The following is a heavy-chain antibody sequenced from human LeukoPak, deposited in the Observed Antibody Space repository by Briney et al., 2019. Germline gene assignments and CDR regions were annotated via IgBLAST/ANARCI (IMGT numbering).Heavy chain of an antibody. Sequence: GGSLRLSCAASGVTFSSYAMSWVRQAPGKGLEWVSAIVPSGGSTYYADSVRGRFTISRDNSRNTLYLQMNILTAEDTAVYYCVRGWQQLGSWGRGTLVTVSS. J-gene: IGHJ1*01. CDR3: VRGWQQLGS. CDR1: GVTFSSYA. CDR2: IVPSGGST. D-gene: IGHD1-1*01. V-gene: IGHV3-23*01.